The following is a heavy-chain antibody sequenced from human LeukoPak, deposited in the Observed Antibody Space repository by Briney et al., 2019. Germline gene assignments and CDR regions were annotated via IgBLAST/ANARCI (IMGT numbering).Heavy chain of an antibody. V-gene: IGHV5-51*01. CDR3: ARRGSSTSWRYFDY. CDR2: IFPGDSDT. D-gene: IGHD2-2*01. J-gene: IGHJ4*02. CDR1: GNNFTSNW. Sequence: GESLKISCKGSGNNFTSNWIGWVRQMPGKGLEWMGIIFPGDSDTRYSPSFQGQVTISVDKSISTAYLQWSSLKASDTAMYYCARRGSSTSWRYFDYWGQGTLVTVSS.